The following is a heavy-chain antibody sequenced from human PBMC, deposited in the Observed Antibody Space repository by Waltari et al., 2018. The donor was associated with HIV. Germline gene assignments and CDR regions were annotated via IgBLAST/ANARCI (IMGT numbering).Heavy chain of an antibody. CDR2: ISYDGSNK. V-gene: IGHV3-30*04. J-gene: IGHJ3*02. CDR3: AREEYYDYVWGSYRTKAGAFDI. D-gene: IGHD3-16*02. Sequence: QVQLVESGGGVVQPGRSPRLSCAATGFTFSSYAMHWVSQAPAKGTVGVAVISYDGSNKYYADSVKGRFTISRDNSKNTLYLQMNSLRAEDTAVYYCAREEYYDYVWGSYRTKAGAFDIWGQGTMVTVSS. CDR1: GFTFSSYA.